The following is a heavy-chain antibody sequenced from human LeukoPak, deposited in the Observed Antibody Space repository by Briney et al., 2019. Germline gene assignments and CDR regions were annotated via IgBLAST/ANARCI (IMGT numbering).Heavy chain of an antibody. CDR3: AKEGIHMHYYYMDV. CDR2: ISSSSSYI. J-gene: IGHJ6*03. Sequence: RTGGSLRLSCAASGFTFSSYSMNWVRQAPGKGLEWVSSISSSSSYIYYADSVKGRFTISRDNAKNSLYLQMNSLRAEDTAVYYCAKEGIHMHYYYMDVWGKGTTVTVSS. CDR1: GFTFSSYS. V-gene: IGHV3-21*01. D-gene: IGHD6-13*01.